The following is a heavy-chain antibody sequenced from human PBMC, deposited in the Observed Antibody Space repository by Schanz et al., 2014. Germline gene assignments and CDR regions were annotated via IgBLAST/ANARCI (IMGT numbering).Heavy chain of an antibody. D-gene: IGHD2-15*01. Sequence: EVQLVESGGGLVKPGGSLRLSCAASGFTFSTYAMSWVRQAPGKGLEWVSATSGSGGSTYYADSVKGRFTISRDNSENTLYLQMNSLSADDTAVFYCAKGMGYCSGGTCYDYYYYGLDVWGQGTTVTVSS. CDR1: GFTFSTYA. J-gene: IGHJ6*02. CDR3: AKGMGYCSGGTCYDYYYYGLDV. CDR2: TSGSGGST. V-gene: IGHV3-23*04.